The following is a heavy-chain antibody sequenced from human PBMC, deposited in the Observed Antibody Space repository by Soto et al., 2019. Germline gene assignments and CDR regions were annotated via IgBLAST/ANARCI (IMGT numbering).Heavy chain of an antibody. CDR1: GFTFSSYG. CDR3: AKESSTRYYYDSSGYYYPGY. V-gene: IGHV3-30*18. J-gene: IGHJ4*02. CDR2: ISYDGSNK. D-gene: IGHD3-22*01. Sequence: GGSLRLSCAASGFTFSSYGMHWVRQAPGKGLEWVAVISYDGSNKYYADSVKGRFTISRDNSKNTLYLQMNSLRAEDTAVYYCAKESSTRYYYDSSGYYYPGYWGQGTLVTVSS.